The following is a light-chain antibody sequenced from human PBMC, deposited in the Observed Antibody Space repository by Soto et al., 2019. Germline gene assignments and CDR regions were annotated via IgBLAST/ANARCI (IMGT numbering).Light chain of an antibody. V-gene: IGKV1-39*01. CDR1: QNIRTY. CDR3: QQGHSTPYT. Sequence: DIPMTQSPYSLSASVGDSVTSTCRASQNIRTYLNWYQQKPGRAPKLLIHSASALPSGVPSRFSGSGSGTEFTLTMSGLQPEDFATYYCQQGHSTPYTFGQGT. CDR2: SAS. J-gene: IGKJ2*01.